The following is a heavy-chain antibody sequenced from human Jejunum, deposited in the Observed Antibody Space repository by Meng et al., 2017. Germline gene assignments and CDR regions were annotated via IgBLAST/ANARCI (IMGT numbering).Heavy chain of an antibody. CDR1: GGSISTSDW. V-gene: IGHV4-4*02. CDR3: AREWSGSYRHFDY. J-gene: IGHJ4*02. D-gene: IGHD1-26*01. CDR2: IHHSGST. Sequence: QVKVQESGPGVLKPSGTLSLPCAVSGGSISTSDWWSWVRQPPGKGLEWIGEIHHSGSTNYNPSLKSRVTISVDKSKNQFSLKLNSVTAADTAVYYCAREWSGSYRHFDYWGQGTLVTVSS.